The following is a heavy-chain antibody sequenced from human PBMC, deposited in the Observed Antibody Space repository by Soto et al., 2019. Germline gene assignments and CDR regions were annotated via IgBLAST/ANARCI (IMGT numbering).Heavy chain of an antibody. CDR2: IDASGGYT. V-gene: IGHV3-23*01. D-gene: IGHD5-12*01. J-gene: IGHJ4*02. CDR1: GFTFTDYA. Sequence: EVQLLESGGGLLQPGRSLRLSCAASGFTFTDYAMSWVRQAPGKGLEWVSLIDASGGYTYYADSVKGRVTISRDNSRNTLYLQNNSLRADDTAVYYCAKDPKAGPPYDVDYWGQGSLVTVSS. CDR3: AKDPKAGPPYDVDY.